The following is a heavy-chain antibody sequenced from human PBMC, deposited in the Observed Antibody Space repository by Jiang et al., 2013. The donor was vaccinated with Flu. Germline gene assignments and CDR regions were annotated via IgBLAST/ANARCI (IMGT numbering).Heavy chain of an antibody. V-gene: IGHV3-73*01. CDR1: GFTFSGSA. Sequence: SGGGLVQPGGSLKLSCAASGFTFSGSAMHWVRQASGKGLEWVGRIRSKANSYATAYAASVKGRFTISRDDSKNTAYLQMNSLKTEDTAVYYCTSLRGVPDYWGQGTLVTVSS. CDR2: IRSKANSYAT. J-gene: IGHJ4*02. CDR3: TSLRGVPDY. D-gene: IGHD3-10*01.